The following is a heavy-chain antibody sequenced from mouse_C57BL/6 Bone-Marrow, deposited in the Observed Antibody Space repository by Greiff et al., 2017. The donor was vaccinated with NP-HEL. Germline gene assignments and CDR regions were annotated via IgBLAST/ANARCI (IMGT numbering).Heavy chain of an antibody. V-gene: IGHV1-75*01. CDR3: ARGGLRRRPAWFAY. CDR1: GYTFTDYY. J-gene: IGHJ3*01. D-gene: IGHD2-4*01. CDR2: IFPGSGSP. Sequence: QVQLQQSGPELVKPGASVKISCKASGYTFTDYYINWVKQRPGQGLEWIGWIFPGSGSPYYNEKFKGKATLTVDKSSSTAYMLLSSLTSEDSAVYFRARGGLRRRPAWFAYWGQGTLVTVSA.